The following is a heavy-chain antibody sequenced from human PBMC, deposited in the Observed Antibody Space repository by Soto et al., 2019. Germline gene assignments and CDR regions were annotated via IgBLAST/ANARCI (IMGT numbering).Heavy chain of an antibody. D-gene: IGHD3-16*01. CDR3: ARRWGYDAFDI. CDR1: GFTFSSYG. J-gene: IGHJ3*02. V-gene: IGHV3-33*01. Sequence: QVQLVESGGGVVQPGRSLRLSCAASGFTFSSYGMHWVRQAPGKGLEWVAVIWYDGSNKYYADSVKGRFTISRDNSKNTLYRQMNSLRAEDTAVYYCARRWGYDAFDIWGQGTMVTVSS. CDR2: IWYDGSNK.